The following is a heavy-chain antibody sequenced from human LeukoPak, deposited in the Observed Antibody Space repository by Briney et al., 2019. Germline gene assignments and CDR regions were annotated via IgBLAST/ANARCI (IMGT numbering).Heavy chain of an antibody. CDR3: AKKGDSGWYEYYYYGMDV. CDR2: ISSSGSTI. Sequence: NPGGSLRLSCAASGFTFSDYYMSWIRQAPGKGLEWVSYISSSGSTIYYADSVKGRFTIYRDNSKNTLYLQMNSLRAEDTAVYYCAKKGDSGWYEYYYYGMDVWGQGTTVTVSS. CDR1: GFTFSDYY. V-gene: IGHV3-11*01. J-gene: IGHJ6*02. D-gene: IGHD6-19*01.